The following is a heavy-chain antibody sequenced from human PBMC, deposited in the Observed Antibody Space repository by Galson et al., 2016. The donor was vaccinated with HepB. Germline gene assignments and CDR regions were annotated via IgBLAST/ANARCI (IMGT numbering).Heavy chain of an antibody. D-gene: IGHD1/OR15-1a*01. CDR3: ARGNLGTTASMAFDY. CDR2: IYQTGTA. CDR1: GGSVSDNYW. J-gene: IGHJ4*02. V-gene: IGHV4-4*02. Sequence: SETLSLTCAVSGGSVSDNYWWSWVCQSPEKGLEWIGEIYQTGTANYNPSFTSRATISVDKSKNQISLRLNSVTAADTALYYCARGNLGTTASMAFDYWGPGTLVSVST.